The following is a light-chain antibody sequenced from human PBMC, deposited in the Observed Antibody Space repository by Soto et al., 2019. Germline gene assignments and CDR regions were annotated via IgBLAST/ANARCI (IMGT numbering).Light chain of an antibody. CDR1: SSDVGYYNS. Sequence: QSALTQPPSASGSPGQSVTISCTGTSSDVGYYNSVSWYQQHPGKAPKLMIYEVSKRPSGVPERFSGSKSGNTASLTVSGLQAEDEADDYCTSYAGSNNFRVFGGGTKLTVL. CDR2: EVS. V-gene: IGLV2-8*01. CDR3: TSYAGSNNFRV. J-gene: IGLJ3*02.